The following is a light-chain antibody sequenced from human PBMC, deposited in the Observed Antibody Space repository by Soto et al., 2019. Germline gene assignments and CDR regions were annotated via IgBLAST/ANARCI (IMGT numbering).Light chain of an antibody. CDR1: QTVSSY. CDR2: GAS. CDR3: QHYGNSRT. J-gene: IGKJ1*01. V-gene: IGKV3-20*01. Sequence: EIVLTQSPGTLSLSPGEIATLCFSASQTVSSYLAWYQQKPGQAPRLLIYGASNRATGIPDRFSGSGSGTDFTLTISRLEPEDFAVYYCQHYGNSRTFGQGTKVDIK.